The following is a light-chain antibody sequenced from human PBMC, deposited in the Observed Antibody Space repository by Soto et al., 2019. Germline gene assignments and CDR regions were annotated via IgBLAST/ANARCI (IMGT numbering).Light chain of an antibody. CDR3: QEYNSYLWT. J-gene: IGKJ1*01. Sequence: EIQMPESPPPLSASVAVSVTITGRASQSTSRWLAWYQQRPGKGPKVLIYHASSLESGVPSTFTRSASGKELTLTVSSLHPDDFATYYCQEYNSYLWTFGQGTNVGIK. CDR1: QSTSRW. V-gene: IGKV1-5*01. CDR2: HAS.